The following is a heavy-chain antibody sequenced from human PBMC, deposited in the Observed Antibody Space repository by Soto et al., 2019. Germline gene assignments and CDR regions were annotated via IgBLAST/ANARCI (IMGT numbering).Heavy chain of an antibody. CDR2: ISGIGSDT. Sequence: GGSLRLSCAASGLTFSSHVMSWVRQTPWKGLEWVSAISGIGSDTYYAVSVKGRFTISRDNSKNTLYLQMNSLRAEDTAVYYFLKRRGVGYFDLCGRRPLVPTSS. CDR1: GLTFSSHV. CDR3: LKRRGVGYFDL. J-gene: IGHJ2*01. V-gene: IGHV3-23*01. D-gene: IGHD3-3*01.